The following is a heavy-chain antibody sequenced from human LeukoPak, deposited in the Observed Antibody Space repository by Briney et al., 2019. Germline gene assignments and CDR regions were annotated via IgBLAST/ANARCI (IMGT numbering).Heavy chain of an antibody. V-gene: IGHV1-2*02. CDR1: GYTFTGYY. CDR3: ARSFYDSSGYYYASFDY. CDR2: INPNSGGT. Sequence: ASVKVSCKASGYTFTGYYMHWVRQAPGQGLEWMGLINPNSGGTNYAQKLQGRVTMPRDTSISTAYMELSRLRSDDTAVYYCARSFYDSSGYYYASFDYWGQGTLVTVSS. J-gene: IGHJ4*02. D-gene: IGHD3-22*01.